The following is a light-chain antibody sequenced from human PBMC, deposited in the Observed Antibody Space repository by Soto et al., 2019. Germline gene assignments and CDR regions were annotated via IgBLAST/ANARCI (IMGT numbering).Light chain of an antibody. CDR1: TSNIGTNY. V-gene: IGLV1-47*01. J-gene: IGLJ3*02. CDR3: AAWDDSLNVRL. CDR2: RDH. Sequence: QSVRTQPPSASGTPGQRATISCSGTTSNIGTNYVYWYQQLPGTAPKLLIYRDHERPSGVPDRFSGSKSDTSASLAISGLRSEDEGDYYCAAWDDSLNVRLFGGGTKVTVL.